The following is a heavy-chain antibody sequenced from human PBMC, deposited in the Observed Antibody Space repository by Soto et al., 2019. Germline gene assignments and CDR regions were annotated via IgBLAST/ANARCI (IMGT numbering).Heavy chain of an antibody. CDR1: GGSVSSGSYY. J-gene: IGHJ6*02. Sequence: SETLSLTCTVSGGSVSSGSYYWSWIRQPPGKGLEWIGYIYYSGSTNYNPSLKSRVTISVDTSKNQFSLKLSSVTAADTAVYYCARGEGYSYGHYYYGMDVWGQGTTVTVSS. D-gene: IGHD5-18*01. CDR2: IYYSGST. CDR3: ARGEGYSYGHYYYGMDV. V-gene: IGHV4-61*01.